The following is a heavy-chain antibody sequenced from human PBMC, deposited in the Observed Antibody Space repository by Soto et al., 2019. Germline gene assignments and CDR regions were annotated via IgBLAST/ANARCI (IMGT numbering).Heavy chain of an antibody. J-gene: IGHJ6*02. CDR3: ARGSGSSSDYYYYYYGMDV. Sequence: SVKVSCKASGGTFSSYAISWVRQAPRQGLEWMGGIIPIFGTANYAQKFQGRVTITADKSTSTAYMELSSLRSEDTAVYYCARGSGSSSDYYYYYYGMDVWGQGTTVIVSS. CDR1: GGTFSSYA. D-gene: IGHD6-6*01. V-gene: IGHV1-69*06. CDR2: IIPIFGTA.